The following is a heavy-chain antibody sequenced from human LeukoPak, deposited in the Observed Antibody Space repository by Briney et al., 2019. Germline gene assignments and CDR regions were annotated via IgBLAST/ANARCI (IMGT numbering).Heavy chain of an antibody. D-gene: IGHD3-22*01. Sequence: GGSLRLSCAASGFTFSSYAMHWVRQAPGKGLEYGSAISRNGGSTYYANSVKGRFTISRDNSKNTLYLQMGSLRAEDMAVYYCARDAYYYDSSGYYYLDYWGQGTLVTVSS. CDR1: GFTFSSYA. V-gene: IGHV3-64*01. J-gene: IGHJ4*02. CDR3: ARDAYYYDSSGYYYLDY. CDR2: ISRNGGST.